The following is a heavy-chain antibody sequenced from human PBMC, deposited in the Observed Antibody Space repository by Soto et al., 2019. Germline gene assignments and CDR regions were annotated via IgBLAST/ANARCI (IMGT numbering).Heavy chain of an antibody. D-gene: IGHD3-10*01. CDR1: GFTFSSYA. J-gene: IGHJ6*02. CDR2: ISGSGGST. CDR3: AKVLMVRGGGGMDV. V-gene: IGHV3-23*01. Sequence: GGSLRLSCAASGFTFSSYAMSWVRQAPGKGLEWVSAISGSGGSTYYADSVKGRFTISRDNSKNTLYLQMNSLRAEDTAVYYCAKVLMVRGGGGMDVWGQGTTVTVSS.